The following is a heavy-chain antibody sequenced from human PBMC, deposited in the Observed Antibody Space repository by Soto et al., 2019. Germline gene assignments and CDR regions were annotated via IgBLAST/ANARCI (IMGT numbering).Heavy chain of an antibody. CDR2: ISCSGGST. Sequence: EVQLLESGGGLVQPVGSLRLSCAASGFTFSSYAMSWVRQAPGKGLEWVSAISCSGGSTYYEDSVKGRFTISRDNAKNTRYLQIYRLRAEDQAVYYWAKSGCSSTSWRHRYFDYGGQGTLVTVSS. CDR1: GFTFSSYA. CDR3: AKSGCSSTSWRHRYFDY. V-gene: IGHV3-23*01. D-gene: IGHD2-2*01. J-gene: IGHJ4*02.